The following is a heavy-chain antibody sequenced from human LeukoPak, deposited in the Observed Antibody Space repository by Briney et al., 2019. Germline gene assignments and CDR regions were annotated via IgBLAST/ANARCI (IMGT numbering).Heavy chain of an antibody. CDR3: ARGSGSSDAFDI. CDR1: GFTFSSYA. D-gene: IGHD1-26*01. V-gene: IGHV3-23*01. Sequence: PGGSLRLSCAASGFTFSSYAMSWVRQAPGKGLEWVSAISGSGDSTHYADSVKGRFTISRDNSKNTLYVQMNSLRAEDTAVYYCARGSGSSDAFDIWGRGTMVTVSS. CDR2: ISGSGDST. J-gene: IGHJ3*02.